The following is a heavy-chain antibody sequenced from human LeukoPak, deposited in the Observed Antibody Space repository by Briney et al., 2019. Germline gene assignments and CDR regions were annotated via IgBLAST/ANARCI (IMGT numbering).Heavy chain of an antibody. CDR2: ITSNSDTI. Sequence: GGSLGLSCAASGFMFRTFAMSWVRQAPGKGLEWVSSITSNSDTISQADSVKGRFTISRDNSKNTLYLQMNSLRAEDTAVYYCAKGGVRYVVAPPGHYWGQGTLVTVSS. D-gene: IGHD3-10*02. V-gene: IGHV3-23*01. CDR3: AKGGVRYVVAPPGHY. J-gene: IGHJ4*02. CDR1: GFMFRTFA.